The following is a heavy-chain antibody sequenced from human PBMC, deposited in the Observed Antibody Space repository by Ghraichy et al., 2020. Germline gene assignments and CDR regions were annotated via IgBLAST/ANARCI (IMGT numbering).Heavy chain of an antibody. CDR1: RSNFTSYD. J-gene: IGHJ6*02. V-gene: IGHV1-8*01. CDR3: ARGPSYYDSSGYRYYYGMDV. Sequence: ASVKVSCEAARSNFTSYDMNWMRQATGQGLEWMGWLNPNSGNTGYAQKFQGRVTMTRNTSISTAYMELSSLRSEDTAVYYCARGPSYYDSSGYRYYYGMDVWGQGFTVTTSS. D-gene: IGHD3-22*01. CDR2: LNPNSGNT.